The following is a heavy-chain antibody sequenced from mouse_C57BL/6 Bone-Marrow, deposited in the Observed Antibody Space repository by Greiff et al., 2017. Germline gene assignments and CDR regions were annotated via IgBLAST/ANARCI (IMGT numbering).Heavy chain of an antibody. CDR3: ADYYGGY. CDR2: IYPSDSET. V-gene: IGHV1-61*01. Sequence: QVQLQQPGAELVRPGSSVKLSCKASGYTFTSYWMDWVKQRPGQGLERIGNIYPSDSETHYNQKFKDKATLTVDKSSSTAYMQLSSLTSEDSAVYYCADYYGGYWGQGTTLTVSS. J-gene: IGHJ2*01. CDR1: GYTFTSYW.